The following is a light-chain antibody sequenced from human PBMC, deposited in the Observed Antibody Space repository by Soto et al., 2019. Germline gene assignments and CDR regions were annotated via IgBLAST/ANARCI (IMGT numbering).Light chain of an antibody. CDR3: QQYNSYSIT. V-gene: IGKV1-5*03. J-gene: IGKJ5*01. CDR1: QSIGTW. Sequence: DIQMTQSPSTLSASVGDRGTITCRASQSIGTWLAWYQQKPGKAPKLLIYKASYLQSGVPSRFSGSGSGTDFTLTISSLQPDDFATYFCQQYNSYSITFGLGTRLQMK. CDR2: KAS.